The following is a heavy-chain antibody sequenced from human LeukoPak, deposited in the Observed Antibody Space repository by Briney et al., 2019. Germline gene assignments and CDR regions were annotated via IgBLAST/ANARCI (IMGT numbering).Heavy chain of an antibody. Sequence: GGSLRLSCAASGFTFSSYSMNWVRQAPGKGLEWVSYISSSSSTIYYADSVKGRFTISRDKAKNSLYLQMNSLRAEDTAVYYCARDRGKQLVLHLDYWGQGTLVTVSS. CDR3: ARDRGKQLVLHLDY. CDR2: ISSSSSTI. CDR1: GFTFSSYS. V-gene: IGHV3-48*01. J-gene: IGHJ4*02. D-gene: IGHD6-13*01.